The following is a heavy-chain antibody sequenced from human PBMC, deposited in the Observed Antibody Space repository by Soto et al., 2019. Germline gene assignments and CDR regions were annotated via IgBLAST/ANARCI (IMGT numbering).Heavy chain of an antibody. D-gene: IGHD3-9*01. V-gene: IGHV3-43*01. J-gene: IGHJ4*02. Sequence: EVQLVESGGVVVQPGGSLRLSCAASGFTFDDYTMHWVRQAPGKGLEWVSLISWDGGSTYYADSVKGRFTISRDNSKNSLYLQTNRLRTEDTVLYSGAKDRKNSDWDYWGQGTLVTGSS. CDR3: AKDRKNSDWDY. CDR1: GFTFDDYT. CDR2: ISWDGGST.